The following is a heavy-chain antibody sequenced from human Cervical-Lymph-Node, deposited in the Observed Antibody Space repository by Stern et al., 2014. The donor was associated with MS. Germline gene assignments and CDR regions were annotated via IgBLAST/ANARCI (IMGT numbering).Heavy chain of an antibody. J-gene: IGHJ4*02. D-gene: IGHD1-1*01. V-gene: IGHV4-59*08. CDR1: GGDISSYH. Sequence: VQLVESGPAVVKTSETLSLTCTVSGGDISSYHWSWIRQSPGKGPEWIGYIFYTGTTKYNPDLESRITLSVDTPKTQFSRRLSSVTAADTAVYYCAIHSRVFLLERRDFIDYFDNWGQGSLVTVSP. CDR2: IFYTGTT. CDR3: AIHSRVFLLERRDFIDYFDN.